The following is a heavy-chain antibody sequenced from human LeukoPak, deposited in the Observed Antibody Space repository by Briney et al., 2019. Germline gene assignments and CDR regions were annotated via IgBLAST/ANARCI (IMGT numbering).Heavy chain of an antibody. CDR3: AKDLLSGSGSYSWGVFDY. V-gene: IGHV3-23*01. Sequence: PGGSLRLSCAASGFSFSSNAMSWVRQAPGKGLEWVSGISGSGGSTVYADSAKGRFTISRDNSKNTLYLQVNSLRAEDTAVYYCAKDLLSGSGSYSWGVFDYWGQGTLVTVSS. CDR2: ISGSGGST. D-gene: IGHD3-10*01. CDR1: GFSFSSNA. J-gene: IGHJ4*02.